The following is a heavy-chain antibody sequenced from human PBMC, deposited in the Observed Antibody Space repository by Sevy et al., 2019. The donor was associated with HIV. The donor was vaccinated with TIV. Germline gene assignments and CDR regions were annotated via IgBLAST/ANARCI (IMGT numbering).Heavy chain of an antibody. CDR3: ARARIVGAKYYFDY. J-gene: IGHJ4*02. CDR2: IRAYNGNT. CDR1: GYTFTSYG. Sequence: ASVKVSCKASGYTFTSYGISWVRQAPGQGLEWMGWIRAYNGNTNYAQKLQGRVTMTTNTSTSTAYMELRSLRSDDTAVYYCARARIVGAKYYFDYWGQGTLVTVSS. D-gene: IGHD1-26*01. V-gene: IGHV1-18*01.